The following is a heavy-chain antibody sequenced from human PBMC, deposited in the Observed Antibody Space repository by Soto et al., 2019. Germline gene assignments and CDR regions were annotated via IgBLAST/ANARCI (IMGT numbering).Heavy chain of an antibody. CDR3: AKDGASGSYPPYYYFGMDV. CDR1: GFTFSSYA. Sequence: EVQLLESGGGLVQPGGSLRLSCAASGFTFSSYAMSWVRQGPGKGLEWVSSISGSGGNAYYADSVKGRFSISRDNSKNTLSLQMNSLRADETAVYYCAKDGASGSYPPYYYFGMDVWGQGTTVTVSS. CDR2: ISGSGGNA. V-gene: IGHV3-23*01. J-gene: IGHJ6*02. D-gene: IGHD1-26*01.